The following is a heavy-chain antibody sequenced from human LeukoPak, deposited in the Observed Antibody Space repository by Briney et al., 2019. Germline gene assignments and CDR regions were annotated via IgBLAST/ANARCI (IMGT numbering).Heavy chain of an antibody. CDR2: IDTSGYT. Sequence: PSETLSLTCTVSGGSISSYYWSWIRQPAGKGLEWIGRIDTSGYTNYSPSLKSRVTMSVDRSKNQFSLKLTYVTAADTAVFYCARDGGSGWFDYWGQGTLVTVSS. CDR1: GGSISSYY. J-gene: IGHJ4*02. CDR3: ARDGGSGWFDY. D-gene: IGHD6-19*01. V-gene: IGHV4-4*07.